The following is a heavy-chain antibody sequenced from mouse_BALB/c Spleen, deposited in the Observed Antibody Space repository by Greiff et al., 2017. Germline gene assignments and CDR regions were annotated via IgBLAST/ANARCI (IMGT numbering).Heavy chain of an antibody. CDR2: ISSGSSTN. Sequence: EVKLMESGGGLVQPGGSRKLSCAASGFTFSSFGMHWVRQAPEKGLEWVAYISSGSSTNYYADTVKGRFTISRANPKITLFLQMTSLRSEDTAMYYCDRERENLATATGDAMDYWGQGTSVTVSS. J-gene: IGHJ4*01. D-gene: IGHD1-2*01. CDR3: DRERENLATATGDAMDY. CDR1: GFTFSSFG. V-gene: IGHV5-17*02.